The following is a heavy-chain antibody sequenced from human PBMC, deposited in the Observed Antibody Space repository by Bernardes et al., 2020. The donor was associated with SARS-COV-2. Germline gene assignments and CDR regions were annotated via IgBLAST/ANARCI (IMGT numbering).Heavy chain of an antibody. Sequence: GSLRLSCAASGFTFITHWMHWVRQAPGKGLVWVARINVDGSSTNYADSVRGRFTISRDNAKNTLYLQMNSLRVEDTAVYHCVKSSGYPDYWGQGTLVTVSS. CDR3: VKSSGYPDY. V-gene: IGHV3-74*01. D-gene: IGHD1-1*01. CDR1: GFTFITHW. CDR2: INVDGSST. J-gene: IGHJ4*02.